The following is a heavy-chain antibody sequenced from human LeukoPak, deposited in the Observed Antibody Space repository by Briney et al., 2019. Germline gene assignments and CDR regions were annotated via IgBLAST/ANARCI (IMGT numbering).Heavy chain of an antibody. J-gene: IGHJ4*02. Sequence: SSETLSLTCTVSGGSISSSSYYWGWIRQPPGKGLGWIGSIYYSGSTYYNPSLKSRVTISVDTSKNQFSLKLSSVTAADTAVYYCARRDSSGYYFFYWGQGTLVTVSS. V-gene: IGHV4-39*07. CDR3: ARRDSSGYYFFY. CDR2: IYYSGST. D-gene: IGHD3-22*01. CDR1: GGSISSSSYY.